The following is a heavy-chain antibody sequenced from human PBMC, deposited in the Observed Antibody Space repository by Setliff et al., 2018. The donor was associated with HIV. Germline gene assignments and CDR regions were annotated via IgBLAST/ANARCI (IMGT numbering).Heavy chain of an antibody. V-gene: IGHV1-3*01. CDR2: INAGNGNT. CDR1: GYTFTSYA. CDR3: ARGISIGVVRDLIDY. J-gene: IGHJ4*02. Sequence: VASVKVSCKASGYTFTSYAMHWVRQAPGQRLEWMGWINAGNGNTKYSQKFQGRVTITRDTSASTAYMELSSLRSEDTAVYYCARGISIGVVRDLIDYWGQGTLVTVSS. D-gene: IGHD2-21*01.